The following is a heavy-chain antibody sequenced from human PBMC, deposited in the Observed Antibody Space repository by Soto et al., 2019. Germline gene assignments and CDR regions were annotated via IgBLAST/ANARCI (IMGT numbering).Heavy chain of an antibody. V-gene: IGHV3-74*01. CDR2: INSDGSST. J-gene: IGHJ3*02. CDR1: GFTFCSYW. CDR3: ARDPGTYYDFWSGYQDAFDI. D-gene: IGHD3-3*01. Sequence: GGSLRLSCAASGFTFCSYWMHWVRQAPGKGLVWVSRINSDGSSTSYADSVKGRFTISRDNAKNTLYLQMNSLRAEDTAVYYCARDPGTYYDFWSGYQDAFDIWGQGTMVTVSS.